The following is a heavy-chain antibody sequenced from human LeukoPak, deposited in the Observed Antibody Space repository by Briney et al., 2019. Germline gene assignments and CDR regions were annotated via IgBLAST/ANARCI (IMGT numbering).Heavy chain of an antibody. CDR3: VTQAFIWGTYDSLRDRTRDY. J-gene: IGHJ4*02. V-gene: IGHV4-39*07. CDR1: GGSISSSSYY. Sequence: SETLSLTCTVSGGSISSSSYYWAWIRQPPGKGLEWIGSIYYSGNTYYTPSLKSRLTISVDTSKNQFSLKLSSVTAADTAVYYCVTQAFIWGTYDSLRDRTRDYWGQGTLVTVSS. CDR2: IYYSGNT. D-gene: IGHD3-16*01.